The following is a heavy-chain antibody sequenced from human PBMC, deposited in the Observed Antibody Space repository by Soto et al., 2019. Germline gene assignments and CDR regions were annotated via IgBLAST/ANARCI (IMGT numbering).Heavy chain of an antibody. Sequence: SGPTLANPTQTLTLTCTFSGFSLSTSGVGVGWIRQPPGKALEWLALIYWDDDKRYSPSLKSRLTITKDTSKNQVVLTMTNMDPVDTATYYCARILWFGEWNWFDPWGQGTLVTVSS. J-gene: IGHJ5*02. V-gene: IGHV2-5*02. CDR3: ARILWFGEWNWFDP. CDR1: GFSLSTSGVG. D-gene: IGHD3-10*01. CDR2: IYWDDDK.